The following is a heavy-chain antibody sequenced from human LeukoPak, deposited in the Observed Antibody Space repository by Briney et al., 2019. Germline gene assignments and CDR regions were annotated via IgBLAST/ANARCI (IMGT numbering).Heavy chain of an antibody. CDR2: IYYSGST. CDR3: ARSSSSWYFF. D-gene: IGHD6-13*01. CDR1: GGSVSSGSYY. V-gene: IGHV4-61*01. Sequence: SETLSLTCTVSGGSVSSGSYYWSWIRQPPGKGLEWIGFIYYSGSTNYNPSLKSRVTISVDTSKNQFSLKLSSVTAADTAVYYCARSSSSWYFFWGLGIQVTVSS. J-gene: IGHJ4*02.